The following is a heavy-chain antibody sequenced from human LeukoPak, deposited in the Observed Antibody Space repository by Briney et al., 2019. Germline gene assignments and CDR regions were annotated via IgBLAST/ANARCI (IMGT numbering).Heavy chain of an antibody. Sequence: GGSLSLSWAASGFTFSSYAMSWVRQAPGKGLEWVSAISGSGGSTYYADSVKGRFTISRDNSKNTLYLQMNSLRAEDTAVYYCAKQTAYSSGWETFDYWGQGTLVTVSS. J-gene: IGHJ4*02. CDR1: GFTFSSYA. CDR2: ISGSGGST. V-gene: IGHV3-23*01. D-gene: IGHD6-19*01. CDR3: AKQTAYSSGWETFDY.